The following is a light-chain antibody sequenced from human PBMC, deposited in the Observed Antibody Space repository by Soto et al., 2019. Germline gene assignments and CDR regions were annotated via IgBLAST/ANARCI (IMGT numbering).Light chain of an antibody. J-gene: IGKJ5*01. CDR3: QQYSNWPLT. CDR1: QSVSSN. V-gene: IGKV3-15*01. CDR2: GAS. Sequence: IVMTQSPATLSVSPGQRATLSCRASQSVSSNLAWYQQKPGQAPRLLIYGASTRATGIPARFSGSGSGAEFTLTISSLQSEDFAVYYCQQYSNWPLTFGQGTRLAI.